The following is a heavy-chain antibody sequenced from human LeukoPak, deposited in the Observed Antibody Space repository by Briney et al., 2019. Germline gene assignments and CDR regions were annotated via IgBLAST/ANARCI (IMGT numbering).Heavy chain of an antibody. V-gene: IGHV1-69*06. Sequence: SVKVSCKASGGTFSSYAISWVRQAPGQGLEWMGGIIPIFGTADYAQKFQGRVTITADKSTSTAYMELSSLRSEDTAVYYCARDSGYSLLMNYYYYGMDVWGKGTTVTVSS. J-gene: IGHJ6*04. CDR3: ARDSGYSLLMNYYYYGMDV. CDR1: GGTFSSYA. CDR2: IIPIFGTA. D-gene: IGHD5-12*01.